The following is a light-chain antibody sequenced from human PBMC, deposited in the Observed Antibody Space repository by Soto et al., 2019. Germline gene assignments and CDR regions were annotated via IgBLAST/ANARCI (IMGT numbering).Light chain of an antibody. V-gene: IGLV1-44*01. CDR3: AAWDDSLNSVV. J-gene: IGLJ3*02. Sequence: QSVLTQPPSASGTPGQRVTIACSGSSSNIGSTTVKWYQQLPGTAPTLLIYNNNQRPSGVPDRFSGSKSGSSASLAISGLQSEDEADYYCAAWDDSLNSVVFGGGTKLTVL. CDR1: SSNIGSTT. CDR2: NNN.